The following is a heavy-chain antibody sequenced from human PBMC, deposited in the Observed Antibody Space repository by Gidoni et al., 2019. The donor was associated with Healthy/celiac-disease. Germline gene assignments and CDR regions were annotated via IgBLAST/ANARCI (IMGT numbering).Heavy chain of an antibody. CDR2: IYYSGST. CDR1: GGSISSGGYY. J-gene: IGHJ3*02. Sequence: QVQLQESGPGLVQPSQTLSLTCTVSGGSISSGGYYWSWIRQHPGKGLEWIGYIYYSGSTYYNPSLKSRVTISVDTSKNQFSLKLSSVTAADTAVYYCARDMAASGAFDIWGQGTMVTVSS. CDR3: ARDMAASGAFDI. V-gene: IGHV4-31*03. D-gene: IGHD6-19*01.